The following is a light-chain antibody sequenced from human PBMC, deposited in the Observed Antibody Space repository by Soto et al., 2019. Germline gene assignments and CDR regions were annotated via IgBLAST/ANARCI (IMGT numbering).Light chain of an antibody. CDR2: GAS. J-gene: IGKJ3*01. CDR3: QQYGTSPFT. Sequence: EIVLTQSPGTLSLSPGERATLSCRASQSVSSDYLAWYQQKPGQAPRLVIYGASSRATGIPDRFSGSGSGTDFTLTISRLEPEDFAVYYCQQYGTSPFTFGPGTKVDIK. V-gene: IGKV3-20*01. CDR1: QSVSSDY.